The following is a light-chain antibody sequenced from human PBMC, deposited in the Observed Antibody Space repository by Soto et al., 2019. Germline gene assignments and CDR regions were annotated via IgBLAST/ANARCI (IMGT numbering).Light chain of an antibody. J-gene: IGLJ1*01. CDR3: SSYTSPSTPYV. V-gene: IGLV2-14*01. Sequence: QSALTQPASVSGSPGQSITISCTGTSSDVGGYNYVSWYQQHPGKAPKLMIYEVSTRPSGVSNGFSGSKSGNTASLTISGLQAEDEADYYCSSYTSPSTPYVFGTGTKLTVL. CDR1: SSDVGGYNY. CDR2: EVS.